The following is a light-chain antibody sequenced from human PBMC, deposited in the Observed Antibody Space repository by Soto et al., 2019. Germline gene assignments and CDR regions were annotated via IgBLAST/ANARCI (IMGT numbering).Light chain of an antibody. J-gene: IGKJ2*01. CDR3: QQFGSSPEYT. V-gene: IGKV3-20*01. CDR2: GAS. Sequence: EIVLTQSPGTLSLSPGERATLSCRASQSVSSSQLAWYQQKPGQAPRLLIYGASTTATGIPDRFRGGGSGTDFTLTSSRLEPEDFAVYYCQQFGSSPEYTFGQGTKLEVK. CDR1: QSVSSSQ.